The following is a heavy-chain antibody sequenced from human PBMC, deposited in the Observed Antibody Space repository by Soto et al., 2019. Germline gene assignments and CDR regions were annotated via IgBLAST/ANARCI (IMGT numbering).Heavy chain of an antibody. CDR3: ARRKVRGTEFDY. V-gene: IGHV1-69*13. Sequence: SVKVSFKASGGTFSSYAISWVRQAPGQGLEWMGGIIPIFGTANYAQKFQGRVTITADESTSTAYMELSSLRSEDTAVYYCARRKVRGTEFDYWGQGTLVTVSS. CDR2: IIPIFGTA. D-gene: IGHD3-10*01. J-gene: IGHJ4*02. CDR1: GGTFSSYA.